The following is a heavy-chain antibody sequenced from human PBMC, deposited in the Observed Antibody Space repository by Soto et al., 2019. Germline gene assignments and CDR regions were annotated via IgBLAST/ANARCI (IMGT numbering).Heavy chain of an antibody. J-gene: IGHJ4*02. V-gene: IGHV5-10-1*01. CDR3: ARHESGYGDYVSYFDY. CDR2: IDPSDSYT. Sequence: GESLKISCRGSGYSFTSYWISWVRQMPGKGPEWMGRIDPSDSYTNYSPSFQGHVTISADKSISTAYLQWSSLKASDTAMYYCARHESGYGDYVSYFDYWRQGTLVTVSS. CDR1: GYSFTSYW. D-gene: IGHD4-17*01.